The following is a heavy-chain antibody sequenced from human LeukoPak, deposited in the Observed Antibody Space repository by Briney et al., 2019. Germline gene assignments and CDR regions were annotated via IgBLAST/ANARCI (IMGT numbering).Heavy chain of an antibody. D-gene: IGHD5-12*01. CDR3: AKDRGYSGYTRLDY. Sequence: AISGSGGSTYYADSVKGRFTISRDNSKNTLYLQMNSLRAEDTAVYYCAKDRGYSGYTRLDYWGQGTLVTVSS. J-gene: IGHJ4*02. CDR2: ISGSGGST. V-gene: IGHV3-23*01.